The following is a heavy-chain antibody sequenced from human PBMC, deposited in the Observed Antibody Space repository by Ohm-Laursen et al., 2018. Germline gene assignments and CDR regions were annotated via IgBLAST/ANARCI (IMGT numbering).Heavy chain of an antibody. D-gene: IGHD6-19*01. CDR3: ARAKQWLIYAFDI. Sequence: TLSLTCTVYGGSFSGYYWSWIRQPPGKGLEWIGEINHSGSTNYNPSLKSRVTISVDTSKNQFSLKLSSVTAADTAVYYCARAKQWLIYAFDIWGQGTMVTVSS. V-gene: IGHV4-34*01. J-gene: IGHJ3*02. CDR2: INHSGST. CDR1: GGSFSGYY.